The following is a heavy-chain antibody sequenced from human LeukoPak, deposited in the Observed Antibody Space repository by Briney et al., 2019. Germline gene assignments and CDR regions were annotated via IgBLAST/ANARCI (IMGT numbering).Heavy chain of an antibody. J-gene: IGHJ4*02. Sequence: SETLSLTCTLNGDSLNGSHWSWIRQPPGKGLERIGEINQSGGTHYNPALWSRLTISIDTSKNKFSLQLTSVTTADTGVYFCARVSDIMISFGGAISYFDYWGQGALVTVSS. CDR2: INQSGGT. V-gene: IGHV4-34*01. D-gene: IGHD3-16*02. CDR3: ARVSDIMISFGGAISYFDY. CDR1: GDSLNGSH.